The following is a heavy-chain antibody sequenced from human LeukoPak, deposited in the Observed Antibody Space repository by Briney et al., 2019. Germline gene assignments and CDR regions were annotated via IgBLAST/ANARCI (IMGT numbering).Heavy chain of an antibody. CDR2: INPSGGST. D-gene: IGHD2-2*01. V-gene: IGHV1-46*01. CDR3: ARASALIVVPASEEVDY. Sequence: ASVKVSCKASGYTFTSYYMHWVRQAPGQGLEWMGIINPSGGSTSYAQKFQGRVTMTRDTSTSTVYMELSSLRSEDTAVYYCARASALIVVPASEEVDYWGQGTLVTVSS. CDR1: GYTFTSYY. J-gene: IGHJ4*02.